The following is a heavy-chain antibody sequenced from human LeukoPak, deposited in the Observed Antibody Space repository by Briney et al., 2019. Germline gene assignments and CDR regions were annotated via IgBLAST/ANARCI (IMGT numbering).Heavy chain of an antibody. D-gene: IGHD3-22*01. Sequence: GGSLRLSCAASGFTFSSYAMHWVRQAPGKGLEWVAFIRHDGSKKYHADSVKGRFTISRDNSKNTLYLQMNSLRAEDTAVYYCARDLGQYYDTSDNWFDPWGQGTLVTVSS. CDR1: GFTFSSYA. CDR3: ARDLGQYYDTSDNWFDP. CDR2: IRHDGSKK. J-gene: IGHJ5*02. V-gene: IGHV3-30*02.